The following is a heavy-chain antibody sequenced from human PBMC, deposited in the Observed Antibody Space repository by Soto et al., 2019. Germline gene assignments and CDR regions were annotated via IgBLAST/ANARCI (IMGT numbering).Heavy chain of an antibody. CDR3: ARDQTDSGGYSDS. CDR2: IWNDGSHA. J-gene: IGHJ4*02. D-gene: IGHD2-15*01. CDR1: GFPFRSYG. V-gene: IGHV3-33*01. Sequence: QVQLVESGGGVGQPGGSLRLSCEGSGFPFRSYGIQWVRQAPGKGLEWLGLIWNDGSHAYYADSVKGRFTISRDNSKNTVFLQVSNLRAEDTAVYFCARDQTDSGGYSDSWGQGTLVTVSS.